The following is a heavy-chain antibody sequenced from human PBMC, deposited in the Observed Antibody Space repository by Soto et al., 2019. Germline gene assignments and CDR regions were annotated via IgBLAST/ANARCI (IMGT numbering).Heavy chain of an antibody. V-gene: IGHV4-34*01. J-gene: IGHJ4*02. CDR3: ARGLAGRSSSWYEY. CDR2: INHSGTT. D-gene: IGHD6-13*01. Sequence: SETLSLTCAVYGGSFSGYYWSWIRQPPGKGLEWIGEINHSGTTNYNPSLKSRVTISVDTSKNQLSLKLSSVTAADTAVYYCARGLAGRSSSWYEYWGQGTLVTVYS. CDR1: GGSFSGYY.